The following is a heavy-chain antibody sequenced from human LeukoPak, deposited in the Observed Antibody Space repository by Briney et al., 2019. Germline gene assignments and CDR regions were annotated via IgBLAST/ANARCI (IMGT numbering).Heavy chain of an antibody. CDR2: IFYNGST. J-gene: IGHJ4*02. CDR1: GGSISSYY. V-gene: IGHV4-59*08. Sequence: SETLSLTCTVSGGSISSYYWSWIRQPPGKGLEWIGFIFYNGSTNYNPSLESRVTISIDTSKNQFSLKLSSVTAVDTAVYYCARHRHSSSWYYYWGQGTLVTVSS. CDR3: ARHRHSSSWYYY. D-gene: IGHD6-13*01.